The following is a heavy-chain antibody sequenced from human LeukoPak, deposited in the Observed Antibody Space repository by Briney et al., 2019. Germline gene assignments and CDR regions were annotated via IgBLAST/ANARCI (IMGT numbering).Heavy chain of an antibody. CDR2: IYYSGST. Sequence: SSETLSLTCTVSGGSISSSSYYWGWIRQPPGKGLEWIGSIYYSGSTYYNPSLKSRVTISVDTSKNQFSLKLSSVTAADTAVYYCARDLAAMGALFDPWGQGTLVTVSS. V-gene: IGHV4-39*07. J-gene: IGHJ5*02. CDR3: ARDLAAMGALFDP. D-gene: IGHD5-18*01. CDR1: GGSISSSSYY.